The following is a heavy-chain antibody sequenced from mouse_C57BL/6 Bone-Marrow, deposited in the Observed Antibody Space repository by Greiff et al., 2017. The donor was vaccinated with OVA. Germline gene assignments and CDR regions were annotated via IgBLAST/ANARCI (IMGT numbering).Heavy chain of an antibody. CDR2: ILPGSGST. CDR1: GYTFTGYW. Sequence: QVQLPQSGAELMTPGASVKLSCKATGYTFTGYWLEWVKQRPGHGLEWIGEILPGSGSTNYNETFKGKATFTAAPSSNTAYMQLSSLTTEDSAIYYCASRFFYYYGSSLYWYFDVWGTGTTVTVSS. CDR3: ASRFFYYYGSSLYWYFDV. V-gene: IGHV1-9*01. J-gene: IGHJ1*03. D-gene: IGHD1-1*01.